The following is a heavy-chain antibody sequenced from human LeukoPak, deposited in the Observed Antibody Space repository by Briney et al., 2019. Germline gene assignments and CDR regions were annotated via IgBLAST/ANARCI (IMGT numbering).Heavy chain of an antibody. Sequence: GESLKISCMGSGYRFTSYWISWVRQMPGKGLEWMGRVDPSDSYTNYSPSFQGHVTISADKSLSTAYLRWNSLYSSETAMYSSARGYILTGYYWVFWGRGTLVTVSS. J-gene: IGHJ4*02. V-gene: IGHV5-10-1*01. CDR1: GYRFTSYW. CDR3: ARGYILTGYYWVF. D-gene: IGHD3-9*01. CDR2: VDPSDSYT.